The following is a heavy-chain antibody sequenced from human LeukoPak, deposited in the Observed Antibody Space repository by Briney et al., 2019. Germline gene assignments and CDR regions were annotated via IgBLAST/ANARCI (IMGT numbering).Heavy chain of an antibody. J-gene: IGHJ4*02. Sequence: ASVKVSCKASGYTFTGYYMFWVRQAPGQGLEWMGWINPNSSVTNYAQKFQGRVTMTRDTSISTAYMELSRLRSDDTAVYYCARDPLSYGGLDYWGQGTLVTVSS. CDR3: ARDPLSYGGLDY. CDR1: GYTFTGYY. V-gene: IGHV1-2*02. CDR2: INPNSSVT. D-gene: IGHD3-10*01.